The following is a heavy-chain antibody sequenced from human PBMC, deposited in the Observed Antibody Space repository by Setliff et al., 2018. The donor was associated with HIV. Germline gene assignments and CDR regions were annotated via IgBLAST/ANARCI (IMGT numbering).Heavy chain of an antibody. CDR1: GFTFSTYG. CDR3: AAVPWGHSSLIIDH. V-gene: IGHV3-30*02. J-gene: IGHJ4*02. D-gene: IGHD3-16*01. CDR2: IRYDGSNQ. Sequence: PGGSLRLSCAASGFTFSTYGMQWVRQAPGKGLEWVAFIRYDGSNQYYADSVKGRFTISRDNAKNSVYLQMHSLRVEDTAVYYCAAVPWGHSSLIIDHWGQGTPVTV.